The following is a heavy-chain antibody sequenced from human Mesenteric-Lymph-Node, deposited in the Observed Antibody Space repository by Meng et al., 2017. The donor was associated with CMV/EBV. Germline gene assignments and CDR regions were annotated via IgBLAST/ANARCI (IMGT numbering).Heavy chain of an antibody. D-gene: IGHD4-23*01. V-gene: IGHV4-34*01. CDR2: INHSGST. Sequence: QVPRQQWGEGSVKPSETLSLTCAVYGGSFSGYYWSWIRQAPGKGLEWTGEINHSGSTNYNPSLKSRVTISVDTSKNQFSLKLSSVTAADTAVYYCARHQRWLKSEGGFNYWGQGTLVTVSS. J-gene: IGHJ4*02. CDR1: GGSFSGYY. CDR3: ARHQRWLKSEGGFNY.